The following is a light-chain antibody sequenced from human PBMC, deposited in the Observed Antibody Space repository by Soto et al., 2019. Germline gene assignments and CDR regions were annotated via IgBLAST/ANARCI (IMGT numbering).Light chain of an antibody. CDR2: DGS. Sequence: DIQMTQSPSTLSASVGETVTITCRASQNINKWLAWYQQRPGKAPKFLMYDGSILVSGVPSRFSGSGFGTEFTLTISSLQPDDFATYYCQQSYSVITFGQGTRLEIK. V-gene: IGKV1-5*01. J-gene: IGKJ5*01. CDR1: QNINKW. CDR3: QQSYSVIT.